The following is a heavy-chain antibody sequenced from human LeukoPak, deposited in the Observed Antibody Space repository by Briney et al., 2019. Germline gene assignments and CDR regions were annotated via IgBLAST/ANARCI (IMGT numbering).Heavy chain of an antibody. J-gene: IGHJ6*03. CDR3: AREGYSYGYGYYYYYYYMDV. CDR2: IYYSGST. CDR1: GGSISSYY. D-gene: IGHD5-18*01. V-gene: IGHV4-59*12. Sequence: SETLSLTCTVSGGSISSYYWSWIRQPPGKGLEWIGYIYYSGSTNYNPSLKSRVTISVDTSKNQFSLKLSSVTAADTAVYYCAREGYSYGYGYYYYYYYMDVWGKGTTVTISS.